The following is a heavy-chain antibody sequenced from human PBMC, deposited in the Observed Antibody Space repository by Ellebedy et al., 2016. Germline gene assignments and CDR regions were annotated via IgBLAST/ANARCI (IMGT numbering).Heavy chain of an antibody. Sequence: GGSLRLSCAASGFTFRDYYMSWIRQAPGKGLEWVSYISSSGNSIYYADSVKGRFTISRDNAKNSLYLQMSSLRAEGTAVYYCAKVRPSVRGVTPYYFDYWGQGTLVTVSS. CDR3: AKVRPSVRGVTPYYFDY. V-gene: IGHV3-11*01. D-gene: IGHD3-10*01. CDR2: ISSSGNSI. CDR1: GFTFRDYY. J-gene: IGHJ4*02.